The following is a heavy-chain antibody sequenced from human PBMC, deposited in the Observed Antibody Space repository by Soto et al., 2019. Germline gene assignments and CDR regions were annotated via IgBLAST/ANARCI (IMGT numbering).Heavy chain of an antibody. CDR2: ISAHNGNT. CDR3: ARGRYGDY. D-gene: IGHD1-1*01. V-gene: IGHV1-18*01. J-gene: IGHJ4*02. CDR1: GYAFTSYG. Sequence: QVHLVQSGAEVKKPGASVKVSCQGSGYAFTSYGITWVRQAPGQGLEWMGWISAHNGNTNYAQKLQGRVTVTRDTSTSTAYMELMSLRYDDTAVYYCARGRYGDYWGQGALVTVSP.